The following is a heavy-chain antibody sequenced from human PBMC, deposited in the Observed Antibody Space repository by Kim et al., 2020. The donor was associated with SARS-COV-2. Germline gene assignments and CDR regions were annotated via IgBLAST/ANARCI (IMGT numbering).Heavy chain of an antibody. J-gene: IGHJ4*02. D-gene: IGHD3-3*01. CDR1: GFTFGDYA. CDR3: TRDDFWSGYLRF. Sequence: GGSLRLSCTASGFTFGDYAMSWVRQAPGKGLEWVVFIRSKAYGGTTEYAASVKGRFTISRDDSKSIAYLQMNSLKTEDTAVYYCTRDDFWSGYLRFWGQGPLVTVSS. V-gene: IGHV3-49*04. CDR2: IRSKAYGGTT.